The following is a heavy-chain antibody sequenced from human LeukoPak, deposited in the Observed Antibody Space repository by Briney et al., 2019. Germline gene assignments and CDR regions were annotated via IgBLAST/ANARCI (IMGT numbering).Heavy chain of an antibody. CDR2: IKDDGSQK. CDR1: GFTFSSYS. V-gene: IGHV3-7*01. CDR3: ARYTLYHGAFDI. Sequence: GGSLRLSCAASGFTFSSYSMNWVRQAPGKELDWVANIKDDGSQKYYVDSVKGRFTISRDNAKNSLYLQMNSLRAEDTAVYYCARYTLYHGAFDIWGQGTMVTVSS. D-gene: IGHD3-16*02. J-gene: IGHJ3*02.